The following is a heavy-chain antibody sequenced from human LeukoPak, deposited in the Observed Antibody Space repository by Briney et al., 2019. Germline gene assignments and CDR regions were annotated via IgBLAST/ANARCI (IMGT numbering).Heavy chain of an antibody. J-gene: IGHJ5*02. Sequence: SETLSLTCAVYGGSFSGYYWSWIRQPPGKGLEWIGEINHSGSTYYNPSLKSRVTISVDTSKNQFSLKLSSVTAADTAVYYCAREIQLVASWFDPWGQGTLVTVSS. CDR2: INHSGST. CDR1: GGSFSGYY. CDR3: AREIQLVASWFDP. D-gene: IGHD6-6*01. V-gene: IGHV4-34*01.